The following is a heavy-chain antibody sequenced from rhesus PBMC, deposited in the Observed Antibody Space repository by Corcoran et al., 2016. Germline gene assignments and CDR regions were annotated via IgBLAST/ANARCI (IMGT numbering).Heavy chain of an antibody. D-gene: IGHD2-2*01. CDR1: GGSISSNW. CDR3: ARGGYCVSTSWSFDY. V-gene: IGHV4-173*01. Sequence: QLQLQESGPGLVKPSETLSFTCAVSGGSISSNWWSWIRQSPGKGLEWIGRISGRVGNTNNNPSPMSRVTVATDTSKNKFALKLNSVTAADTAVYYGARGGYCVSTSWSFDYWGQGVLVTVSS. CDR2: ISGRVGNT. J-gene: IGHJ4*01.